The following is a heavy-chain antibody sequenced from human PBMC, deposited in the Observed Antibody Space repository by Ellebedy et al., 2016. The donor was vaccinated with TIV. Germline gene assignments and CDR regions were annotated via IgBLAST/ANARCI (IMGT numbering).Heavy chain of an antibody. CDR3: AKGRGGGSDSSAPRYYFDY. V-gene: IGHV3-23*01. J-gene: IGHJ4*02. D-gene: IGHD3-22*01. CDR2: ISGSGGRT. CDR1: GFTFSSYA. Sequence: PGGSLRLSCAASGFTFSSYAMSWVRQAPGQGMEWVSAISGSGGRTYYADSVKGRFTISRDNSKNTLYLQMNSLRAEDTAGYYCAKGRGGGSDSSAPRYYFDYWGLGTLVTVSS.